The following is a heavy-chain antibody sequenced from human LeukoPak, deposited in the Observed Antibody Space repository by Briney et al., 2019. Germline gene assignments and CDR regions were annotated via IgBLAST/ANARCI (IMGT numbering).Heavy chain of an antibody. CDR3: WRAVPTVTTLAEAGPV. CDR2: LYSGGRT. V-gene: IGHV3-66*01. Sequence: PGGSLRLSCAVSGFNVSGNYMSWVRQAPGKGLEWVSVLYSGGRTYHADTVKGRFTISRDTSKNTLYLQMNNLRAEDTDVHYLWRAVPTVTTLAEAGPVWGKETLVTVP. CDR1: GFNVSGNY. D-gene: IGHD4-17*01. J-gene: IGHJ4*02.